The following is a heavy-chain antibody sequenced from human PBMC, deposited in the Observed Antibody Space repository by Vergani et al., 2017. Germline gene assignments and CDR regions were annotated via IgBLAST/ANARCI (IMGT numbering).Heavy chain of an antibody. Sequence: QVQLVQSGAEVGKPGASVKVSCKASGATFRSNTISWVRQVPGQGLEWMGRIIPVLGKTKYAQDFQGRLTITADTSTSTAYMELTSLRSQDTAVYYCARDPRGYGGDPEDYYYGMDVWGQGTTVTVSS. CDR2: IIPVLGKT. CDR3: ARDPRGYGGDPEDYYYGMDV. D-gene: IGHD2-21*02. CDR1: GATFRSNT. J-gene: IGHJ6*02. V-gene: IGHV1-69*09.